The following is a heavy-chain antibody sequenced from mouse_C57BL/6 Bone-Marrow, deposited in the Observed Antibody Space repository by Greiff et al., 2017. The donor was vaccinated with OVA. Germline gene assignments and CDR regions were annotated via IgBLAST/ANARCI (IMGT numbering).Heavy chain of an antibody. CDR2: IYPGNSDT. V-gene: IGHV1-5*01. J-gene: IGHJ2*01. D-gene: IGHD1-1*01. CDR1: GYTFTSYW. CDR3: TSQDPYYYGSS. Sequence: EVKLVESGPVLARPGASVKMSCKTSGYTFTSYWMHWVKQRPGQGLEWIGAIYPGNSDTSYNQKFKGKAKLTAVTSASPAYMVRSSLTNEDSAVYYYTSQDPYYYGSSWGKGTTLTASS.